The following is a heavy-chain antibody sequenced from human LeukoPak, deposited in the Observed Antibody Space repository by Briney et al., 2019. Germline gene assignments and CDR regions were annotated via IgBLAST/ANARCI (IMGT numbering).Heavy chain of an antibody. CDR2: ISGSGGST. CDR1: GFTFSSYA. V-gene: IGHV3-23*01. D-gene: IGHD3-9*01. J-gene: IGHJ4*02. CDR3: AKDRPSLLRYFDWLGNYFDY. Sequence: PGGSLRLSCAASGFTFSSYAMSWVRQAPGKGLEWVSAISGSGGSTYYADSVKGRFTISRDNSKNTLYLQMNSLRAEDTAVYYCAKDRPSLLRYFDWLGNYFDYWGQGTLVTVSS.